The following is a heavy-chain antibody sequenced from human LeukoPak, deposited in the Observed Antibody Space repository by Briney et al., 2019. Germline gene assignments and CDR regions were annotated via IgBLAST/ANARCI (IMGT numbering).Heavy chain of an antibody. V-gene: IGHV1-2*02. CDR2: INTKTGRT. J-gene: IGHJ5*02. CDR3: ARADFIDAGPYLIGP. D-gene: IGHD3-3*01. CDR1: GYSFTDYY. Sequence: ASVKVSCTSSGYSFTDYYIHWVRQAPGQGLEWMGWINTKTGRTSSARKFQGRVTMTRDPSITTVYMDMAWLTSDDTAIYFCARADFIDAGPYLIGPWGQGTLVTVSS.